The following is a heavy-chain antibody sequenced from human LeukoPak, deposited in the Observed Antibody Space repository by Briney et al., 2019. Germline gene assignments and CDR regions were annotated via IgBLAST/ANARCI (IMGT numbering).Heavy chain of an antibody. V-gene: IGHV1-2*02. Sequence: ASVKVSCKASGYTFTGYYMHWVRQAPGQGLEWMGWINPNSGGTNYAQKFQGRVTMTRDTSISTAYMELSRLRSDDTAVYYCARGGDVVVPAAPFDYWGQGTLVTVSS. CDR3: ARGGDVVVPAAPFDY. J-gene: IGHJ4*02. CDR2: INPNSGGT. D-gene: IGHD2-2*01. CDR1: GYTFTGYY.